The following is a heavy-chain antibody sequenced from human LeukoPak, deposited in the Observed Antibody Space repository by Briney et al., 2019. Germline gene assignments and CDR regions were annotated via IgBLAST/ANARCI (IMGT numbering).Heavy chain of an antibody. J-gene: IGHJ4*02. D-gene: IGHD2-2*01. CDR3: ARGVDIVVVPAAIHY. CDR1: GYTFTGYY. CDR2: INPKSGGS. Sequence: ASVTVSCKASGYTFTGYYMHWVRQAPGQGLEWRGWINPKSGGSNYAQKVQGRVTMTRATSISTAYMELSRLRSDDTAVYYCARGVDIVVVPAAIHYWGQGTLVTVSS. V-gene: IGHV1-2*02.